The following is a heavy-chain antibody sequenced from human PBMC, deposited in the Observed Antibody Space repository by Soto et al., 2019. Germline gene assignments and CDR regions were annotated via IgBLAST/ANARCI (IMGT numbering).Heavy chain of an antibody. CDR3: ARGGNSGYYYE. V-gene: IGHV1-2*02. J-gene: IGHJ4*02. D-gene: IGHD5-12*01. Sequence: ASVKVSCKASGYTFTDYYIHWVRQAPGQGLEWMGWINSKNGGTKYVQKFQGRVTMTRDTSITIAYMELSRLRYDDTAVYYCARGGNSGYYYEWGQGTLVTGSS. CDR1: GYTFTDYY. CDR2: INSKNGGT.